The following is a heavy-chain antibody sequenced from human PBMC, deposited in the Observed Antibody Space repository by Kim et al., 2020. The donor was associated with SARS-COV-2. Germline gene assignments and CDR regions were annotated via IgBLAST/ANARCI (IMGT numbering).Heavy chain of an antibody. J-gene: IGHJ4*02. V-gene: IGHV3-43*02. CDR1: EFTFDDYA. CDR3: AKASWYSGSSGFIDY. D-gene: IGHD6-19*01. CDR2: ISGDGGRT. Sequence: GGSLRLSCAASEFTFDDYAMHLVRQAPGKGLEWVSLISGDGGRTYCADSVKGRFTISRDNSKNSLYLQMNSLRTEDTALYYCAKASWYSGSSGFIDYWVQGTVVTVSS.